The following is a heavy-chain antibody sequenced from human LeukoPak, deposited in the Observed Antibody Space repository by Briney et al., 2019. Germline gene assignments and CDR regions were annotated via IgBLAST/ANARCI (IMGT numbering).Heavy chain of an antibody. V-gene: IGHV3-23*01. CDR1: GFTFSSYA. CDR3: AKDTRPVYYGMLTGYSLPTPRNDAFDI. J-gene: IGHJ3*02. D-gene: IGHD3-9*01. CDR2: ISGSGGST. Sequence: GGSLRLSCAASGFTFSSYAMSWVRQAPGKGLEWVSAISGSGGSTYYADSVKGRFTISRDNSKNTLYLQMNSLRAEDTAVYYCAKDTRPVYYGMLTGYSLPTPRNDAFDIWGQGTMVTVSS.